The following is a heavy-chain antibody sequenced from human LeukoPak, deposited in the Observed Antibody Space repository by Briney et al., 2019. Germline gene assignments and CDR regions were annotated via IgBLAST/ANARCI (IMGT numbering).Heavy chain of an antibody. CDR2: ISGSGDIT. V-gene: IGHV3-23*01. D-gene: IGHD2-2*01. CDR1: GFTFSSYA. Sequence: GGSLRLSCAASGFTFSSYAMSWVRQAPGKGLEWVSAISGSGDITYYADSVKGRFTISRDNSKNTLYLQMSSLRAEDTAVYYCAKVSCSSSSCHIDYWGQGTLVTVSS. CDR3: AKVSCSSSSCHIDY. J-gene: IGHJ4*02.